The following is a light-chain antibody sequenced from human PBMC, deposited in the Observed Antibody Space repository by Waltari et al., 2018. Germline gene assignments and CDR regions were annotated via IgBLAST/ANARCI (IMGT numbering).Light chain of an antibody. V-gene: IGLV1-51*01. CDR1: SFNIGHNY. Sequence: QSVLTQPPSVSAAPGQKVTIPCSGNSFNIGHNYVSWYQQLPGTAPKLLIYDNNKRHSGIPDRFAGSKAGTSATLGITGLQTGDEADDYCGTWDSSLSIGVFGGGTKLTVL. CDR2: DNN. CDR3: GTWDSSLSIGV. J-gene: IGLJ3*02.